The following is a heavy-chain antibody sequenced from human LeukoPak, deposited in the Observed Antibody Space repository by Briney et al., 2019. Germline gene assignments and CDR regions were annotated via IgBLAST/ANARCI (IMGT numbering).Heavy chain of an antibody. CDR1: GFTFSYAW. CDR3: ARMNYVSTGWGAPFDN. V-gene: IGHV3-11*04. CDR2: TGSSGTTT. Sequence: GGSLRLSCAASGFTFSYAWISWVRQAPGRGLEWLSYTGSSGTTTYYADSVKGRFTISRDNAKNLLFLQMNSLRAEDTAVYYCARMNYVSTGWGAPFDNWGQGTLVTVSS. D-gene: IGHD1-7*01. J-gene: IGHJ4*02.